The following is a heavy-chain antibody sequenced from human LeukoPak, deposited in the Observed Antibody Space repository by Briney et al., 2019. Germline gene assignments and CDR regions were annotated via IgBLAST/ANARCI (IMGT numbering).Heavy chain of an antibody. Sequence: SETLSLTCTVSGGSISSGSYYWSWIRQPAGTGLEWIGRIYTSGSTNYNPSLKSRVTISVDTSKNQFSLRLTSVTAADTAVYYCARLVRSSWYHEVLRGRDYWGQGTLVTVSS. CDR3: ARLVRSSWYHEVLRGRDY. CDR2: IYTSGST. CDR1: GGSISSGSYY. J-gene: IGHJ4*02. V-gene: IGHV4-61*02. D-gene: IGHD6-13*01.